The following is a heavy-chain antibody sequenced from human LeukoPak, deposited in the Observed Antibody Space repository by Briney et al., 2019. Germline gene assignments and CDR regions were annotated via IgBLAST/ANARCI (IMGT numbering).Heavy chain of an antibody. J-gene: IGHJ3*02. D-gene: IGHD6-19*01. CDR3: AKVYSRGCYSGHAGGPDAFDI. V-gene: IGHV3-23*01. Sequence: GGSLRLSCAACGFTFSSYAMSWVRQAPGKGLEWVSAISGSGGSTYYADSVKGRFTISRDNSKNTLYLQMNSLRAEDTAVYYCAKVYSRGCYSGHAGGPDAFDIWGQGTMVTVSS. CDR2: ISGSGGST. CDR1: GFTFSSYA.